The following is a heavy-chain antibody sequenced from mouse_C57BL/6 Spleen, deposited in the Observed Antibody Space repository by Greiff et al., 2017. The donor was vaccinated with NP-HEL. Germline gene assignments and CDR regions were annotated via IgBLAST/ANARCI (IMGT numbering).Heavy chain of an antibody. CDR3: ARTGTFDY. Sequence: EVQLEESGGDLVKPGGSLKLSCAASGFTFSSYGMSWVRQTPDKRLEWVATISSGGSYTYYPDSVKGRFTISRDNAKNTLYRQMSSLKSEDTAMYYCARTGTFDYWGQGTTLTVSS. CDR1: GFTFSSYG. CDR2: ISSGGSYT. V-gene: IGHV5-6*01. D-gene: IGHD4-1*01. J-gene: IGHJ2*01.